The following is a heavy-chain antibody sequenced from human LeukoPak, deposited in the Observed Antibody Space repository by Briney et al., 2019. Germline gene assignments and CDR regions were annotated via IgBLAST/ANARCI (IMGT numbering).Heavy chain of an antibody. CDR1: GXSISSGTYY. Sequence: TXXVSGXSISSGTYYWGWVRQPPGXXRXWIXYIYYSGSTNYNPSLKSRVTMSVDTSKNQFSLNLSSVTAADTAVYYCARDTSASRYYYDSSGYYPEAFDIWGQGTMVTVSS. D-gene: IGHD3-22*01. CDR2: IYYSGST. CDR3: ARDTSASRYYYDSSGYYPEAFDI. J-gene: IGHJ3*02. V-gene: IGHV4-61*01.